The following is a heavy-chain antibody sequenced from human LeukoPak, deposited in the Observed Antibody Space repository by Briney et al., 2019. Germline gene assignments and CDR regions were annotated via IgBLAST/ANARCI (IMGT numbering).Heavy chain of an antibody. Sequence: GGSLRLSCAASGFTFSDYYMSWIRQAPGKGLEWVSYISSSGSTIYYADSVKGRFTISRDNAKNSLYLQMNSLRAEDTAVYYCAREARYSSSWYYFVYWGQGTLVTVSS. CDR3: AREARYSSSWYYFVY. V-gene: IGHV3-11*04. CDR1: GFTFSDYY. J-gene: IGHJ4*02. D-gene: IGHD6-13*01. CDR2: ISSSGSTI.